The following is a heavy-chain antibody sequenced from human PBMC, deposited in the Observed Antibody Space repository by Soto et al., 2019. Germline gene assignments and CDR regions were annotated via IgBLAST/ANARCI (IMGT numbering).Heavy chain of an antibody. Sequence: GGSLRLSCEASGFSFSTSAMSWVRQAPGKGLEWVSTISDSGSTYYADSVKGRFTISRDNSKNTLYLQMNSLGGEDRAVFYCAKVWGEVLYCSRTSCLYFFHLWGQGTLVTVSS. V-gene: IGHV3-23*01. J-gene: IGHJ4*02. D-gene: IGHD2-2*01. CDR2: ISDSGST. CDR3: AKVWGEVLYCSRTSCLYFFHL. CDR1: GFSFSTSA.